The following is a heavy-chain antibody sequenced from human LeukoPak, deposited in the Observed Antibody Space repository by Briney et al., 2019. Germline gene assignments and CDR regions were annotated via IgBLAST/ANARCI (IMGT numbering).Heavy chain of an antibody. CDR2: IWYDRSNK. V-gene: IGHV3-33*08. D-gene: IGHD5-18*01. Sequence: PGGSLRLSCAASGFMFRSYGMHWVRQAPGKGLEWVAVIWYDRSNKYYTDSVKGRFTISRDNSNNTLYLQMNSLRVEKTAVYSCARGHVRGYSYGFGYWGQGSLLTVSS. CDR3: ARGHVRGYSYGFGY. CDR1: GFMFRSYG. J-gene: IGHJ4*02.